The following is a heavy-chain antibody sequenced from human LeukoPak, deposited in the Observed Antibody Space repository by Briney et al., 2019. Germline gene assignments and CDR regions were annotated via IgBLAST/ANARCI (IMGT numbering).Heavy chain of an antibody. D-gene: IGHD6-13*01. Sequence: GGSLRLSCGASGFTFSSYAMSWVRQAPGKGLEWVSGISDSGGSRHYADSVKGRFTISRDNSKNTLYLQVNSLRAEDTAVYFCAKGPKKQMVGSRGYYFDFWGQGTLVTVSS. CDR2: ISDSGGSR. J-gene: IGHJ4*02. CDR1: GFTFSSYA. V-gene: IGHV3-23*01. CDR3: AKGPKKQMVGSRGYYFDF.